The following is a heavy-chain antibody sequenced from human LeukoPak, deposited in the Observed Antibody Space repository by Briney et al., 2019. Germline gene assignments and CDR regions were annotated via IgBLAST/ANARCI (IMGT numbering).Heavy chain of an antibody. CDR2: IYYSGST. J-gene: IGHJ3*02. Sequence: SETLSLTCTVSGGSISSSSYYWGWIRQPPGKGLEWIGSIYYSGSTYYNPSLKSRVTISVDTSKNQFSLKLSSVTAADTAVYYCARRATGVVPGASGSGDDAFDIWGQGTMVTVSS. D-gene: IGHD2-2*01. CDR3: ARRATGVVPGASGSGDDAFDI. V-gene: IGHV4-39*01. CDR1: GGSISSSSYY.